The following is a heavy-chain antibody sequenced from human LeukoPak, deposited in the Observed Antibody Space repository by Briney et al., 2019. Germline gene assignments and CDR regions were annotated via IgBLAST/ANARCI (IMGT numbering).Heavy chain of an antibody. V-gene: IGHV3-30*03. CDR2: ISYDGSNK. Sequence: GGSLRLSCAASGFTFSSYDIHWVRQAPGKGLEWVALISYDGSNKYYADSVKGRFTISRDNSKNTLYLQMNSLRPEDTAVYYCARVFRGSDYWGQGTLVTVSS. J-gene: IGHJ4*02. CDR1: GFTFSSYD. D-gene: IGHD3-10*01. CDR3: ARVFRGSDY.